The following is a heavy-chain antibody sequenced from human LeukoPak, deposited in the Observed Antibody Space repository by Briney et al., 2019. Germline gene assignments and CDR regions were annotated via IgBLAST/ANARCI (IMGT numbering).Heavy chain of an antibody. CDR3: ARDLSSSWYGGSNWFDP. Sequence: LSLTCAVSGYSISSGYYWGWIRQPPGKGLEWVSYISSSGSTIYYADSVKGRFTISRDNAKNSLYLQMNSLRAEDTAVYYCARDLSSSWYGGSNWFDPWGQGTLVTVSS. CDR2: ISSSGSTI. CDR1: GYSISSGYY. J-gene: IGHJ5*02. D-gene: IGHD6-13*01. V-gene: IGHV3-11*04.